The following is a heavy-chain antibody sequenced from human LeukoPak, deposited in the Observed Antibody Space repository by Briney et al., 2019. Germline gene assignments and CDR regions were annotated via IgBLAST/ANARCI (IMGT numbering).Heavy chain of an antibody. D-gene: IGHD3-22*01. J-gene: IGHJ4*02. CDR3: ARVVDDSSGYYAYDIDC. CDR1: GFTFSSYW. Sequence: PGGSLRLSCAASGFTFSSYWMHWVRQAPGKGLVWVSRINSDGSSTSYADSVKGRFTISRDNAKNTLYLQMNSLRAEDTAVYYCARVVDDSSGYYAYDIDCWGQGTLVTVSS. CDR2: INSDGSST. V-gene: IGHV3-74*01.